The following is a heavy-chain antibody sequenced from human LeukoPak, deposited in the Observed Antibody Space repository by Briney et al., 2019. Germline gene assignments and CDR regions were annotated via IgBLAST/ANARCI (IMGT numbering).Heavy chain of an antibody. CDR1: GSTFTSAW. Sequence: GGSLRLSCAASGSTFTSAWMSWVRQAPGKGLEWVGRIKSKNDGGTTDYDAPVKGRFTISRDDSRNTVYLQMNSLQTEDTALYYCTTDPGDSSGYSFGCWGQGTLVIVSP. CDR3: TTDPGDSSGYSFGC. D-gene: IGHD3-22*01. J-gene: IGHJ4*02. V-gene: IGHV3-15*01. CDR2: IKSKNDGGTT.